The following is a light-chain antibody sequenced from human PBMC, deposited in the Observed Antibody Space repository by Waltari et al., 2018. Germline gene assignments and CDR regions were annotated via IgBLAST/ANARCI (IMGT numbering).Light chain of an antibody. Sequence: EIVLTQSPGTLSLSQGERATLSCRASQSVGGGLVWYQPKPGQAPRLLIYRASSRATGIPDRFSGSGSGTDFTLTISRLEPEDFAVYYCQHYGTSPPWTFGQGTKVEIK. V-gene: IGKV3-20*01. CDR3: QHYGTSPPWT. CDR1: QSVGGG. J-gene: IGKJ1*01. CDR2: RAS.